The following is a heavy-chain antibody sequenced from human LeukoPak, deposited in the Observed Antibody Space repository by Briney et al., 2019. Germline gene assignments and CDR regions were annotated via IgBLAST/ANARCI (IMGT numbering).Heavy chain of an antibody. CDR2: INHRGST. CDR1: GGSFSGYY. J-gene: IGHJ4*02. CDR3: AKGYCRGNSCYDDRGAFDY. Sequence: PSETLSLTCAVYGGSFSGYYWSWIRQPPGKGLGWIGEINHRGSTNYNPSLKSRVTISVDTSKNQFSLKLSSVTAADTAVYYCAKGYCRGNSCYDDRGAFDYWGQGTLVTVSS. V-gene: IGHV4-34*01. D-gene: IGHD2-2*01.